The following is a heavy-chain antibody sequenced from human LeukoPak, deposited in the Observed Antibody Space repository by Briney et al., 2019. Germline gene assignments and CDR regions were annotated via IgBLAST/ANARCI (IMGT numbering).Heavy chain of an antibody. Sequence: QSGGSLRLSCAASGFTFSSYAMSWVRQAPGKGLEWVSAISGSGGSTYYADSVKGRFTIPRDNSKNTLYLQMNSLRAEDTAVYYCAKVKYYDFWSASYYFDYWGQGTLVTVSS. CDR1: GFTFSSYA. J-gene: IGHJ4*02. CDR2: ISGSGGST. CDR3: AKVKYYDFWSASYYFDY. V-gene: IGHV3-23*01. D-gene: IGHD3-3*01.